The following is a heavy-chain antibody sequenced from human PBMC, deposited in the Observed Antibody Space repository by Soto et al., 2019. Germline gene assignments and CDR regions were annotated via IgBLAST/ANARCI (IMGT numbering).Heavy chain of an antibody. CDR2: ISYDGSNK. J-gene: IGHJ6*03. CDR1: GFTFSSYA. V-gene: IGHV3-30*14. Sequence: GGSLRLSCAASGFTFSSYAMHWVRQAPGKGLEWVAVISYDGSNKYYADSVKGRFTISRDNSKNTLYLQMNSLRAEDTAVYYCARGPGKSGYSYGYHPVYYYYYYMDVWGKGTTVTVSS. CDR3: ARGPGKSGYSYGYHPVYYYYYYMDV. D-gene: IGHD5-18*01.